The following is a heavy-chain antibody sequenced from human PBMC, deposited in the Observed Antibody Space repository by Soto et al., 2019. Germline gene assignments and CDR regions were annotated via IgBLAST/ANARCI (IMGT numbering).Heavy chain of an antibody. J-gene: IGHJ6*02. CDR1: GFTFSSYA. D-gene: IGHD2-2*01. V-gene: IGHV3-30-3*01. Sequence: GASLRLSCSPSGFTFSSYAMHSVLHAPCKGLEWVAVISYDGSNKYYADSVKGRFTISRDNSKNTLYLQMNSLRAEATAVYYCARGGVVPAASGMDVWGQGTTVP. CDR3: ARGGVVPAASGMDV. CDR2: ISYDGSNK.